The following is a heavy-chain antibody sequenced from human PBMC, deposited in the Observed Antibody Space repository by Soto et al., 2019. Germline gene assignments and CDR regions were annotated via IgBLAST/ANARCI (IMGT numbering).Heavy chain of an antibody. J-gene: IGHJ6*02. V-gene: IGHV3-15*07. Sequence: EVQLVESGGGLVKPGGSLRLSCAASGFTFSNAWMNWVRQAPGKGLEWVGRIKSKTDGGTTDYAAPVKGRFTISRDDSKNTLYLQMNSLKTEDTAVYYCTTGSGQQLAAYYYYSGMDVWGQGTTVTVSS. CDR3: TTGSGQQLAAYYYYSGMDV. CDR1: GFTFSNAW. D-gene: IGHD6-13*01. CDR2: IKSKTDGGTT.